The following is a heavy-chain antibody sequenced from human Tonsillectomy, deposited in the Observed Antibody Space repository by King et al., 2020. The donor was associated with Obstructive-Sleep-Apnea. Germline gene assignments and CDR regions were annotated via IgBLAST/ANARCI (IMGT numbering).Heavy chain of an antibody. CDR2: IRSKANSYAT. J-gene: IGHJ1*01. D-gene: IGHD2-21*02. CDR3: TRLEGPGGGDCYSDHSCYFQH. Sequence: VQLVESGGGLVQPGGSPKLSCAASGFTFNGSAMHWVRQASGKGLEWVGRIRSKANSYATAYAASVKGRFTISRDDSKNTAYLQMNSLKTEDTAVYYCTRLEGPGGGDCYSDHSCYFQHWGQGTLVTVSS. V-gene: IGHV3-73*01. CDR1: GFTFNGSA.